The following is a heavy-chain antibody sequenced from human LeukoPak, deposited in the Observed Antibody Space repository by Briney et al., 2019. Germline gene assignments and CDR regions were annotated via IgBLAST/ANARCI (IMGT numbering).Heavy chain of an antibody. CDR3: AKDLYGDYGVDY. D-gene: IGHD4-17*01. CDR2: ISGSGIDT. CDR1: GFTFSNYV. V-gene: IGHV3-23*01. Sequence: GGSLRLSCAASGFTFSNYVMNWVRQAPGKGLEWVSSISGSGIDTYYADAVTGRFTISRDNSKNTLYLQMNSLRAEDTAVYRCAKDLYGDYGVDYWGQGTLVTVSS. J-gene: IGHJ4*02.